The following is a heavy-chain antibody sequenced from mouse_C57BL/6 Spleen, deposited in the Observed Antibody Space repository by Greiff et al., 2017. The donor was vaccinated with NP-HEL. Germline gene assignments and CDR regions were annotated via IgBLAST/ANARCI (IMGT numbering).Heavy chain of an antibody. V-gene: IGHV3-6*01. Sequence: EVKLMESGPGLVKPSQSLSLTCSVTGYSITSGYYWNWIRQFPGNKLEWMGYISYDGSNNYNPSLKNRISITRDTSKNQFFLKLNSVTTEDTATYYCARDLGLRGAMDYWGQGTSVTVSS. CDR2: ISYDGSN. CDR3: ARDLGLRGAMDY. D-gene: IGHD2-4*01. J-gene: IGHJ4*01. CDR1: GYSITSGYY.